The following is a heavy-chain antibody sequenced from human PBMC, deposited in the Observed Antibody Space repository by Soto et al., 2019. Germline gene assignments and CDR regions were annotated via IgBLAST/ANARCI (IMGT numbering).Heavy chain of an antibody. J-gene: IGHJ6*02. CDR2: INHSGVT. CDR3: ARFSGSYSYAMDD. CDR1: GGSFSGYY. D-gene: IGHD6-19*01. Sequence: QVQLQQWGAGLLKTSGTMSLTCDVYGGSFSGYYWSWIRQPPGKGLEWIGEINHSGVTNYKPSLKRRVTISVDTSKNHFALQLKSVNAADTALYYCARFSGSYSYAMDDWGHGSTVTVSS. V-gene: IGHV4-34*01.